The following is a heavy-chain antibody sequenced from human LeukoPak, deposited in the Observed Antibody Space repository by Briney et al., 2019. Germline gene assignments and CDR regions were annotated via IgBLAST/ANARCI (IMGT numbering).Heavy chain of an antibody. CDR1: GFTFSNYA. CDR2: ISGSGGST. D-gene: IGHD6-13*01. CDR3: ARNDRYSSSPRYNFDY. V-gene: IGHV3-23*01. J-gene: IGHJ4*02. Sequence: PGGSLRLSCAASGFTFSNYAMSWVRQAPGKGLEWVSVISGSGGSTNYADSVKGRFAISRDNSKNTLYLQMNSLRAEDTAVYYCARNDRYSSSPRYNFDYWGQGTLVTVSS.